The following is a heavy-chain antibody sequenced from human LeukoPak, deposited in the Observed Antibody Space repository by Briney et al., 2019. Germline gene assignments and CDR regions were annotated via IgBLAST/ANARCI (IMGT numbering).Heavy chain of an antibody. D-gene: IGHD1-14*01. V-gene: IGHV1-8*01. Sequence: ASVKVSCKASGYTFTSHDINWVRQASGQGLEWMGWMNPNSGNTGYAQKFQGRVTMTRNTSISTAYMELSSLRSEDTAVYYCARGQYPQYLPRSNHPGPNAFDIWGQGTMVTVSS. CDR3: ARGQYPQYLPRSNHPGPNAFDI. CDR2: MNPNSGNT. CDR1: GYTFTSHD. J-gene: IGHJ3*02.